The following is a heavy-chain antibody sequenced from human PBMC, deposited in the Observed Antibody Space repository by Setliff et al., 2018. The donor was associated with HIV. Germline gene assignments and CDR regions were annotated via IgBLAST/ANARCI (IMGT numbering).Heavy chain of an antibody. Sequence: SETLSLTCTVSGGSISSHYWSWIRQPPGKGLEWIGYIYYSGSTNYNPSLKSRVTITVDTSKNQFSLKLSSVTAADPAVYYCARDGRLEGSYRYYYYYMDVWGKGTTVTVSS. J-gene: IGHJ6*03. D-gene: IGHD3-10*01. CDR3: ARDGRLEGSYRYYYYYMDV. CDR1: GGSISSHY. CDR2: IYYSGST. V-gene: IGHV4-59*11.